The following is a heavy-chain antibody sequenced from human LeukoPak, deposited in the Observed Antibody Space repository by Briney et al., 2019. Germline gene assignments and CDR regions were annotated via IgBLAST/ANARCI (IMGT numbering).Heavy chain of an antibody. Sequence: ASVKVSCKVSGYTLTELSMHWVRQAPGKGLEWMGGFDPEDGEATYAQKFQGRVTITADKSTSTAYMELSSLRSEDTAVYYCARFNWEGDGHYGDYEDYWGQGTLVTVSS. CDR3: ARFNWEGDGHYGDYEDY. CDR1: GYTLTELS. D-gene: IGHD4-17*01. J-gene: IGHJ4*02. V-gene: IGHV1-24*01. CDR2: FDPEDGEA.